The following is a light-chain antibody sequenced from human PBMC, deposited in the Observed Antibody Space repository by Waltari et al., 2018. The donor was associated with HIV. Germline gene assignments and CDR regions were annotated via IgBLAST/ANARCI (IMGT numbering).Light chain of an antibody. J-gene: IGKJ5*01. CDR3: LQTIQLPLT. CDR1: QSLLHRDGETY. CDR2: EVS. Sequence: DIVVTQTPLSLSVAPGQPAPISCTSSQSLLHRDGETYVYWYMQKPGQSPQLLIYEVSNRFSGVPERFSGSGSGTDFTLKISRVEAEDVGIYYCLQTIQLPLTFGQGTRLEIK. V-gene: IGKV2D-29*02.